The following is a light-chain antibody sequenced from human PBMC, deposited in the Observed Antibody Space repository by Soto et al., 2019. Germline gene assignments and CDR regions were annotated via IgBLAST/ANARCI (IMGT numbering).Light chain of an antibody. CDR1: QGISSY. CDR3: QQFNNYPT. CDR2: GAS. Sequence: DIQLTQSPSFLSASVGDRVTITCRASQGISSYLAWYQQRPGEPPELLIYGASTLQSGVASRFSGSGSGTEFTLTISSLQPEDFATYYCQQFNNYPTFGQGTRLEI. V-gene: IGKV1-9*01. J-gene: IGKJ5*01.